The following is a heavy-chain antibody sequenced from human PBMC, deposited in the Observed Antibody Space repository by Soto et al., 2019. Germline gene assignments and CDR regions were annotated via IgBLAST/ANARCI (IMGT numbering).Heavy chain of an antibody. CDR3: ARDKDRLQLGGNYYYIMDV. V-gene: IGHV1-69*12. D-gene: IGHD5-12*01. J-gene: IGHJ6*02. CDR1: GDTFSSYA. CDR2: IMPIFGTP. Sequence: QVQLVQSGAEVKKPGSSVKVSCKASGDTFSSYAISWVRQVPGQGLEWMGGIMPIFGTPDYAQNFQGRVTITADESTSTAYMEPSSLRSEDTGVYYCARDKDRLQLGGNYYYIMDVWGQGTTVTVSS.